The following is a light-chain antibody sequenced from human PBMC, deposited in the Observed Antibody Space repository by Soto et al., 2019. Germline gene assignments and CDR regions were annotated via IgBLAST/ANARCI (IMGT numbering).Light chain of an antibody. CDR2: AAS. CDR1: QNVSSSY. V-gene: IGKV3-20*01. Sequence: EIVLTQSPGTLSLSPGERATLSCRASQNVSSSYLAWYQQKPGQAPRLLIYAASSRATGIPDRFSGSGSGTDFTLTISRLEPEDFAVFYCQQYGSSLPWTFGQGTKVDIK. J-gene: IGKJ1*01. CDR3: QQYGSSLPWT.